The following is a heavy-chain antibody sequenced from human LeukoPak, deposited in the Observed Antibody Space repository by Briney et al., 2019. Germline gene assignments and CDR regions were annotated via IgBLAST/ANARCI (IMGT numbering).Heavy chain of an antibody. CDR3: AREYYDIVTGRIYYYDGMDV. CDR1: GYTFTSYD. CDR2: MNPNSGNT. J-gene: IGHJ6*02. D-gene: IGHD3-9*01. V-gene: IGHV1-8*01. Sequence: ASVKVSCKASGYTFTSYDINWVRQAPGQGLEWMGWMNPNSGNTGYAQKFQGRVTITRNTSISTAYMELSSLRSEDTAVYYCAREYYDIVTGRIYYYDGMDVWGQGTTVTVSS.